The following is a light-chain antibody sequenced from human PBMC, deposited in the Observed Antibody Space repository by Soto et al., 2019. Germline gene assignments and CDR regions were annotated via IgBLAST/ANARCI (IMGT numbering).Light chain of an antibody. CDR2: GAY. V-gene: IGKV3-15*01. J-gene: IGKJ1*01. CDR3: KQSNNWPRT. Sequence: EIVMTQSPATLSVSPGERATLSCRASQSVSSNLVWYQQKPGQAPRLLIYGAYSRATGIQARFSGSGSGTEFTLTIRSLQSEDFAVYYCKQSNNWPRTFGQGTKVDIK. CDR1: QSVSSN.